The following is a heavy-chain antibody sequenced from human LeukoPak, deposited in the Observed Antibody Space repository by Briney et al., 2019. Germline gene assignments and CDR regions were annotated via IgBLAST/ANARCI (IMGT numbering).Heavy chain of an antibody. V-gene: IGHV4-34*01. CDR3: ARRREMATITGYYYGMDV. Sequence: SETLSLTCAVYGGSFSGYYWSWIRQPPGKGLEWIGESNHSGSTNYNPSLTSRVTISVDTSKKQFSLTLSSVTAADAAVYYCARRREMATITGYYYGMDVWGQGTTVTVSS. CDR1: GGSFSGYY. CDR2: SNHSGST. D-gene: IGHD5-24*01. J-gene: IGHJ6*02.